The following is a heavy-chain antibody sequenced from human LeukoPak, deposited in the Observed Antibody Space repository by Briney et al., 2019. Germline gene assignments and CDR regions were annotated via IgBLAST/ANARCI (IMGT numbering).Heavy chain of an antibody. Sequence: ASVKVSCKASGGTFSSYAISWVRQAPGQGLEWMGGIIPIFGTASYAQKFQGRVTITADESTSTAYMELSSLRSEDTAVYYCARDADSFWRMGDAFDIWGQGTMVTVSS. CDR2: IIPIFGTA. V-gene: IGHV1-69*13. D-gene: IGHD3-3*01. CDR3: ARDADSFWRMGDAFDI. J-gene: IGHJ3*02. CDR1: GGTFSSYA.